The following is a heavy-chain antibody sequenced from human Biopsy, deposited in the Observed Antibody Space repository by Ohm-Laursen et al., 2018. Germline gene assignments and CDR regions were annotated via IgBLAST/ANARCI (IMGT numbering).Heavy chain of an antibody. CDR3: ARDLVDWTVPS. V-gene: IGHV1-2*02. CDR1: ADSFVGYD. J-gene: IGHJ4*02. CDR2: IYPNNGAT. Sequence: GSSVKVSCKAPADSFVGYDIHWVGQAPGQGLEWMGAIYPNNGATKNAQKFQGRVTMTRDTSINTAFMELKSLRSDDTAVYYCARDLVDWTVPSWGQGTLVIVSS. D-gene: IGHD3/OR15-3a*01.